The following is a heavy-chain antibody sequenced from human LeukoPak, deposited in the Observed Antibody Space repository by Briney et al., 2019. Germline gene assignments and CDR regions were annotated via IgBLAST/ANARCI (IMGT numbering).Heavy chain of an antibody. CDR2: IIPIFGTA. CDR3: ARDPHYYDSSGEPGDFGY. D-gene: IGHD3-22*01. J-gene: IGHJ4*02. V-gene: IGHV1-69*13. CDR1: GYTFTSYY. Sequence: SVKVSCKASGYTFTSYYMHWVRQAPGQGLEWMGGIIPIFGTANYAQKFQGRVTITADESTSTAYMELSSLRSEDTAVYYCARDPHYYDSSGEPGDFGYWGQGTLVTVSS.